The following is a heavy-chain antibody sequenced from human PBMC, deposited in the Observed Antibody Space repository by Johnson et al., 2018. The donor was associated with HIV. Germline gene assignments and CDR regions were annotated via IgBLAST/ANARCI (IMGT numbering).Heavy chain of an antibody. J-gene: IGHJ3*02. CDR1: GFTFSSYA. Sequence: QVHLVESGGGVVQPGRSLRLSCAASGFTFSSYAMHWVRQAPGKGLAWVSLIYSGGSTYYADSVKGRFTISRDNSKNTLYLQMNSLRAEDTAVYYCAKDSSFSYYYSDAFDIWGQGTMVTVSS. CDR3: AKDSSFSYYYSDAFDI. D-gene: IGHD3-10*01. CDR2: IYSGGST. V-gene: IGHV3-NL1*01.